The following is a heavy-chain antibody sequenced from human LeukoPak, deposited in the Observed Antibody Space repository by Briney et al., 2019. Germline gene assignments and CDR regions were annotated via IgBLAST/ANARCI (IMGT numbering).Heavy chain of an antibody. CDR1: GFTFSSYE. CDR3: ARGIQYLNYFDY. CDR2: SRSSGDAR. Sequence: GGSLRLSCAASGFTFSSYEMNWVRQAPGKGLEWVSYSRSSGDARYYAGSVKGRFTISRDKAKNSLYLQMNSLRAEDTAVYYCARGIQYLNYFDYWGQGTLVTVSS. J-gene: IGHJ4*02. D-gene: IGHD5-18*01. V-gene: IGHV3-48*03.